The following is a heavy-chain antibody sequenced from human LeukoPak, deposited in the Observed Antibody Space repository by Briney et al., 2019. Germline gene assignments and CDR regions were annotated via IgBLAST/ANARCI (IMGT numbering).Heavy chain of an antibody. D-gene: IGHD3-10*01. V-gene: IGHV3-30-3*01. J-gene: IGHJ4*02. Sequence: GGSLRLSCAASGFTFSSYAMHWVRQAPGKGLEWVAVISYDGSNKYYADSVKGRFTISRDNSKNTLYLQMNSLRAEDTAVYYCASWVVIMELPWRIFDYWGQGTLVTVSS. CDR1: GFTFSSYA. CDR3: ASWVVIMELPWRIFDY. CDR2: ISYDGSNK.